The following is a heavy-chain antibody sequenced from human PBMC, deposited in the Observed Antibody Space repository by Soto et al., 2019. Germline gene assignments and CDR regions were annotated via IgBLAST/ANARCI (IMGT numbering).Heavy chain of an antibody. J-gene: IGHJ5*02. CDR1: GASVSTGAYY. CDR2: VYESGYT. V-gene: IGHV4-31*03. Sequence: PSETLSLTCTVSGASVSTGAYYWGWVRQRPGRGLEWIGYVYESGYTYYNMSLKSRLTISLDRSNNQFSLGLTSVTAADTAVYYCVRALRHTAMVYPWLGPWGQGTLVTVSS. D-gene: IGHD5-18*01. CDR3: VRALRHTAMVYPWLGP.